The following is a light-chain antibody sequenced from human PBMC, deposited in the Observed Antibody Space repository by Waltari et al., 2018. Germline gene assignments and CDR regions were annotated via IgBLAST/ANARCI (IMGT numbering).Light chain of an antibody. V-gene: IGLV1-51*01. CDR2: DNN. CDR1: SSNIGNNY. Sequence: QSVLTQPPSVSAAPGQKVTISCSGSSSNIGNNYVSWYQQLPGTAHKLLIYDNNKRPSGIPDRFSGSKSGTSATLGITGLQTGDEADYYCGTWDTSLGAGVFGGGTQLTVL. J-gene: IGLJ7*01. CDR3: GTWDTSLGAGV.